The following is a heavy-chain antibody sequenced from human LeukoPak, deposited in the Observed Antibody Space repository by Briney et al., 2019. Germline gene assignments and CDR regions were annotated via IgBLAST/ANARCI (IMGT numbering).Heavy chain of an antibody. CDR1: GGSISSSSYY. D-gene: IGHD1-26*01. CDR2: IYYSGST. Sequence: PSETLSLTCTVSGGSISSSSYYWGWIRQPPGKGLEWIGSIYYSGSTYYNPSLKSRVTISVDTSKNQFSLKLSSVTAADTAVYYCATRESAWEPIPPLDYWGQGTLVTVSS. CDR3: ATRESAWEPIPPLDY. J-gene: IGHJ4*02. V-gene: IGHV4-39*07.